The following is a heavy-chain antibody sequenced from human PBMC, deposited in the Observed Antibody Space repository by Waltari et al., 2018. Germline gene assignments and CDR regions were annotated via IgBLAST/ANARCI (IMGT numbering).Heavy chain of an antibody. CDR1: GFTFSSYW. Sequence: EVQLVESGGGLVQPGGSLRLSCAASGFTFSSYWMSWVSQAPGKGREWVANIKQEESEKYYVDSVKGRFTISKDNAKNSLYLQMNSLRAEDTAVYYCARDYYSSGGKVLDHWGQGTLVTVSS. CDR2: IKQEESEK. CDR3: ARDYYSSGGKVLDH. J-gene: IGHJ4*02. D-gene: IGHD6-19*01. V-gene: IGHV3-7*03.